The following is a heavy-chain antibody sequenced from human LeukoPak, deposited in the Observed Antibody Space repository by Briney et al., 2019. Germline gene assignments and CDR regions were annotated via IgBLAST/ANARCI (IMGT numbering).Heavy chain of an antibody. D-gene: IGHD7-27*01. J-gene: IGHJ4*02. V-gene: IGHV4-4*09. CDR3: ARGSTGDKSNN. CDR1: GGSISSYY. Sequence: PSETLSLTCTVSGGSISSYYWSWIRQPPGKGLEWIGYIYTSGSTNYNPSLKSRLTISLDTSENQFSLKLSSVTAADTAVYYCARGSTGDKSNNWGQGTLVTVSS. CDR2: IYTSGST.